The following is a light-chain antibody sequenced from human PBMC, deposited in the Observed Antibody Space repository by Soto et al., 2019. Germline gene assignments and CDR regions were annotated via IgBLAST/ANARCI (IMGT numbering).Light chain of an antibody. CDR3: QQYSSWPPLT. V-gene: IGKV3-15*01. Sequence: EIVMTQSPGTLSLSPGERATLSCRASQSVSSYLAWYQQKPGQAPRLLIYAASTRATGIPARFSGSRSGTEFTLTISSLQSEDFAVYYCQQYSSWPPLTFGGGTKVDIK. CDR2: AAS. J-gene: IGKJ4*01. CDR1: QSVSSY.